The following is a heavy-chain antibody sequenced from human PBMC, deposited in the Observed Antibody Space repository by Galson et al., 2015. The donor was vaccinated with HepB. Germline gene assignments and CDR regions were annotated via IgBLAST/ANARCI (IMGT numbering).Heavy chain of an antibody. CDR1: GFSFSNYS. Sequence: SLRLSCAASGFSFSNYSMSWVRQAPRKGLEWVSSFSTSSNYIYYTDSVKGRFTISRDNANNSLSLQMVSLRAEDTAVYYCARVRGNSCWYFFEYWGQGTLVTVSS. CDR2: FSTSSNYI. CDR3: ARVRGNSCWYFFEY. V-gene: IGHV3-21*01. D-gene: IGHD6-19*01. J-gene: IGHJ4*02.